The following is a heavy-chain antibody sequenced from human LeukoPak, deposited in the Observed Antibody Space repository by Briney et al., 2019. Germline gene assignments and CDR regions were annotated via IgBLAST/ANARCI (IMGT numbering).Heavy chain of an antibody. J-gene: IGHJ4*02. Sequence: SVKVSCKASGGTFSSYAISWVRQAPGQGLEWMGRIIPILGIANYAQKFQGRVTITADKSTSTAYMELSSLRSEDTAVYYCAREGRGYSFDYWGQGTLVTVSS. CDR2: IIPILGIA. CDR3: AREGRGYSFDY. CDR1: GGTFSSYA. D-gene: IGHD5-18*01. V-gene: IGHV1-69*04.